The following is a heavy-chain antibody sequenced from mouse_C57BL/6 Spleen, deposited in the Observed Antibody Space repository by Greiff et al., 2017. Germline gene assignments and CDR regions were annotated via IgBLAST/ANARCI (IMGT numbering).Heavy chain of an antibody. J-gene: IGHJ2*01. D-gene: IGHD2-4*01. V-gene: IGHV1-82*01. CDR2: IYPGDGDT. CDR1: GYAFSSSW. CDR3: ARLEIYYYYDDY. Sequence: LVESGPELVKPGASVKISCKASGYAFSSSWMNWVKQRPGKGLEWIGRIYPGDGDTYYNGKFKGKATLTAAKSSSKAYMQLSNLTSEDSAVYFCARLEIYYYYDDYWGQGTTLTVSS.